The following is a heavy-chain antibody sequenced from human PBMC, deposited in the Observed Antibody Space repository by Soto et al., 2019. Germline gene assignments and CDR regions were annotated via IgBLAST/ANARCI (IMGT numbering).Heavy chain of an antibody. CDR3: SREVQPVFRREYDY. CDR1: GFTFISHT. J-gene: IGHJ4*02. CDR2: ISGSGSP. V-gene: IGHV3-21*04. Sequence: EVQLVESGGGLVKPGGSLRLSCAVSGFTFISHTLNWVRQAPGKGLEWVSYISGSGSPYYADSVKGRFTISSDNAQNSLYLQMSSLRAEDTAVYYCSREVQPVFRREYDYWGQGTLVTVSS.